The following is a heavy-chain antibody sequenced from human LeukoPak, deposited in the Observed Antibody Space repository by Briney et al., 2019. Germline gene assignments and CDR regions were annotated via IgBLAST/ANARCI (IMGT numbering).Heavy chain of an antibody. CDR2: IYYSGST. CDR1: GGSISSYY. CDR3: ARDQLRAYYYYYMDV. V-gene: IGHV4-59*12. J-gene: IGHJ6*03. D-gene: IGHD2-2*01. Sequence: SETLSLTCTVSGGSISSYYWSWIRQPPGKGLEWIGYIYYSGSTNYNPSLKSRVTISVDTSKNQFSLKLSSVTAADTAVYYCARDQLRAYYYYYMDVWGKGTTVTVSS.